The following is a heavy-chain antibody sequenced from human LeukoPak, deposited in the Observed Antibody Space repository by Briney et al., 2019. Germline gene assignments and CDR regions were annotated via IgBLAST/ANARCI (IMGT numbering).Heavy chain of an antibody. J-gene: IGHJ4*02. CDR3: AKDSPHLEWLPHFDY. V-gene: IGHV3-30*18. Sequence: GGSLRLSCAASGFTFSSYGMHWVRQAPGKGLEWVAVISYDGSNKYYADSVKSRFTISRDNSKTTLYLQMNSLRAEDTAVYYCAKDSPHLEWLPHFDYWGQGTLATVSS. CDR1: GFTFSSYG. CDR2: ISYDGSNK. D-gene: IGHD3-3*01.